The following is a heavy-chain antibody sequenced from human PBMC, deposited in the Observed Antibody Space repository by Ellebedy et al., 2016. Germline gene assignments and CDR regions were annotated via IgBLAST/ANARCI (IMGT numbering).Heavy chain of an antibody. V-gene: IGHV4-59*08. CDR3: ARLLYGDYANPGTFDY. J-gene: IGHJ4*02. D-gene: IGHD4-17*01. CDR2: IYYSGST. CDR1: GGSISSYY. Sequence: SETLSLTCTVSGGSISSYYRSWIRQPPGKGLEWIGYIYYSGSTNYNPSLKSRVTISVDTSKNQFSLKLSSVTAADTAVYYCARLLYGDYANPGTFDYWGQGTLVTVSS.